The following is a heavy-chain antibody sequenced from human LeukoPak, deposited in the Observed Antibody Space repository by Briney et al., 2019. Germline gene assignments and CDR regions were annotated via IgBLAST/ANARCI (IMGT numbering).Heavy chain of an antibody. Sequence: SVKVSCKASGDTFSSYTISWVLQAPGQGLEWIGRIIPILGIANYAQKFQGRVTITADKSTSTAYMELSSLRSEDTAVYYCARAKKQGTTVTTGWFDPWGQGTLVTVSS. V-gene: IGHV1-69*02. D-gene: IGHD4-11*01. CDR1: GDTFSSYT. CDR3: ARAKKQGTTVTTGWFDP. J-gene: IGHJ5*02. CDR2: IIPILGIA.